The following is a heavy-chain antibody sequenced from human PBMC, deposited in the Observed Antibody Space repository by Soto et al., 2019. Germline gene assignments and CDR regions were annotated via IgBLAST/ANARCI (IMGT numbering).Heavy chain of an antibody. CDR2: IYSTENT. V-gene: IGHV4-39*07. J-gene: IGHJ6*02. Sequence: SETLSLTCTVSGGSVSSNSYSWGWIRQSPGKGLEWIGIIYSTENTNYNPSLKSRVTISVDKSKNQFSLKLSSVTAADTAVYYCARGNSVRRWGLRYYYGMDVWGQGTTVTVSS. CDR3: ARGNSVRRWGLRYYYGMDV. D-gene: IGHD1-1*01. CDR1: GGSVSSNSYS.